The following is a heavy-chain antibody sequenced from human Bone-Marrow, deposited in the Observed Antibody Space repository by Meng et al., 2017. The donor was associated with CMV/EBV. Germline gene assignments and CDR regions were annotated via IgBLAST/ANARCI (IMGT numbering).Heavy chain of an antibody. CDR1: GGSVSSGSYY. J-gene: IGHJ4*02. CDR3: ARVLRGIAVAGYDY. D-gene: IGHD6-19*01. Sequence: SEPLSLTCTVFGGSVSSGSYYWSWIRQPPGKGLEWIGYIYYSGSTNYNPSLKSRVTISVDTSKNQFSLKLSSVTAADTAVYYCARVLRGIAVAGYDYGGQGTLVTVSS. CDR2: IYYSGST. V-gene: IGHV4-61*01.